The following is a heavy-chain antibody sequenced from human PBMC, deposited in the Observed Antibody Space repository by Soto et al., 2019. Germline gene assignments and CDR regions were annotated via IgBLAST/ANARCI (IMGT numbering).Heavy chain of an antibody. CDR2: INPTGSMT. CDR3: ARDTGYDHDAFDS. V-gene: IGHV1-46*01. CDR1: GYSFITSYY. D-gene: IGHD5-12*01. J-gene: IGHJ3*02. Sequence: QVQLVQSGAEVKKPGASVKVSCKASGYSFITSYYMHWVRQAPGQGLEWMGIINPTGSMTKYSQRFQGRLTMTRDTSTSTDYMELTTLTSEDTAVYFCARDTGYDHDAFDSWGQGTMVTVSS.